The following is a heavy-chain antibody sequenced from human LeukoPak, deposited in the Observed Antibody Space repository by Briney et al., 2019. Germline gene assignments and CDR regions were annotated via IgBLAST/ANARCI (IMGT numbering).Heavy chain of an antibody. J-gene: IGHJ6*02. D-gene: IGHD1-26*01. CDR3: ARDRRRLLTYYYYGMDV. CDR2: IYSGGST. Sequence: GGSLRLSCAASGFTVSSNYMSWVRQAPGKGLEWVSVIYSGGSTYYADSVKGRFTISRDNSKNTLYLQMNSLRAEDTAVYYCARDRRRLLTYYYYGMDVWGQGITVTVSS. CDR1: GFTVSSNY. V-gene: IGHV3-66*01.